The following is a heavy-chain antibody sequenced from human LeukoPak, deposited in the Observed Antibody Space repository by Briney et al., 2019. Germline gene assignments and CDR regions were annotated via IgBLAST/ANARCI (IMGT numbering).Heavy chain of an antibody. Sequence: ASVKVSCKASGYTFTNYAISWVRQAPGQGLEWMGWMNPNSGNTGYAQKFQGRVTMTRNTSISTAYMELSSLRSEDTAVYYCARGRVESSSWLYYYYYYMDVWGKGTTVTISS. CDR1: GYTFTNYA. J-gene: IGHJ6*03. CDR2: MNPNSGNT. D-gene: IGHD6-13*01. CDR3: ARGRVESSSWLYYYYYYMDV. V-gene: IGHV1-8*02.